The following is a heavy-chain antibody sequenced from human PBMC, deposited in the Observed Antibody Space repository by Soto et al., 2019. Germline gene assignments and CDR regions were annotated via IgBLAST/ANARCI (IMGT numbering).Heavy chain of an antibody. CDR3: ARDRIIGTSYSDY. V-gene: IGHV4-4*07. J-gene: IGHJ4*02. Sequence: PSETLSLTCTVPSGSINSFYWSWIRQPAGKGLEWIGRIHSSGTTNYNPSLKSRVTMSVDTSRNQFSLKLTSMTAADTAVYYCARDRIIGTSYSDYWGQGVLVTVSS. CDR2: IHSSGTT. D-gene: IGHD1-7*01. CDR1: SGSINSFY.